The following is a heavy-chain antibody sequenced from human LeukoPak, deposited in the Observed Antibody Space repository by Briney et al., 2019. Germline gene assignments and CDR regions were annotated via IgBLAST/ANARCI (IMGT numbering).Heavy chain of an antibody. J-gene: IGHJ4*02. CDR3: ARAPITSPFYFDY. CDR1: GFAFDEHG. Sequence: GSLRLSCTASGFAFDEHGMSWVRQVPGKGLEWVSGINWSGGSTGYADPLRGRFTISRDNAKNSLYLQMDSLRAEDTALYYCARAPITSPFYFDYWGQGTLVTASS. D-gene: IGHD2-2*01. V-gene: IGHV3-20*04. CDR2: INWSGGST.